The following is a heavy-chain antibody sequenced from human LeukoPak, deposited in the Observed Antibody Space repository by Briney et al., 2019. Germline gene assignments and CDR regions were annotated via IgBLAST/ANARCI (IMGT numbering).Heavy chain of an antibody. V-gene: IGHV3-23*01. CDR3: AKDLEVGASWFDP. D-gene: IGHD1-26*01. CDR1: GFTFSSYA. Sequence: GGPLRLSFAASGFTFSSYAMSWVRQAPGKGLEWVSAISDSGGSTYYADSVKGRFTISRDNSKHTLYLQMNSLRAEDTAVYYCAKDLEVGASWFDPWGQGTLVTVSS. J-gene: IGHJ5*02. CDR2: ISDSGGST.